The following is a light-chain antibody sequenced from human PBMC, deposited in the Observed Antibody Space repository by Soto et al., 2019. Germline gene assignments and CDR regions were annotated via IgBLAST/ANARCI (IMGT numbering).Light chain of an antibody. CDR1: QSVGTN. V-gene: IGKV3-15*01. J-gene: IGKJ1*01. CDR3: QQYNNWPRT. Sequence: EIVMTQSPVILSVSPGERATLSCRASQSVGTNLAWYQQKPGQAPRLLISGAATRATGIPARFSGRGSGTEFTLPVSSLQSEDFAVYYCQQYNNWPRTFGQGTKVDIK. CDR2: GAA.